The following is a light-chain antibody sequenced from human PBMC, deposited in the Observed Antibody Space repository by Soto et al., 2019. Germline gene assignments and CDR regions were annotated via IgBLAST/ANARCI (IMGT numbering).Light chain of an antibody. J-gene: IGKJ1*01. CDR2: AAS. V-gene: IGKV3-20*01. CDR3: QQYGRPPWT. Sequence: EIVLTQSPGTLSFSPGERATLSCRASQSVSSSYLAWYQQKRDQAPRLLIYAASSRATGVPDRFSGSGSGTDFTLTISRLEPEDFAVYFCQQYGRPPWTFGQGSKVEIK. CDR1: QSVSSSY.